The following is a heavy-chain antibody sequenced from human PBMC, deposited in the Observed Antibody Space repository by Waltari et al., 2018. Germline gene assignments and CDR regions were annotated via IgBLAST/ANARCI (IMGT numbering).Heavy chain of an antibody. V-gene: IGHV1-69*02. CDR3: AGGDGGYYYYKMDV. CDR2: IMPESRET. J-gene: IGHJ6*03. D-gene: IGHD3-10*01. Sequence: QVQLVQSGAEAKKPGSSVRVSCMASCGTFTSDSVNWVRQAPGKGLEWMGVIMPESRETKYAVKSQGRITIPADKSTGTVYMELSSLRSDDTAVYYCAGGDGGYYYYKMDVWGQGTTVTVSS. CDR1: CGTFTSDS.